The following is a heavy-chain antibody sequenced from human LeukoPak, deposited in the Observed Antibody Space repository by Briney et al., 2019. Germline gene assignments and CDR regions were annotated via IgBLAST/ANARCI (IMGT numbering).Heavy chain of an antibody. CDR2: ISGSGGST. CDR1: GFSFTTHA. Sequence: GGSPRLSCVASGFSFTTHAMGWVRQAPGKGLEWVSHISGSGGSTKYSGSVKGRFTISRDNSKNTLYLQINSLRAEDTAVYYCAREYGSGSFRYWGQGTLVTVSS. J-gene: IGHJ4*02. V-gene: IGHV3-23*01. CDR3: AREYGSGSFRY. D-gene: IGHD3-10*01.